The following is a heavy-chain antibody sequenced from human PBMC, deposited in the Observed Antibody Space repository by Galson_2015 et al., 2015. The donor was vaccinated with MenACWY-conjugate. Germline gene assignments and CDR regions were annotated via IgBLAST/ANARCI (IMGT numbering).Heavy chain of an antibody. J-gene: IGHJ3*02. CDR3: ANRAPRTGGAFDI. D-gene: IGHD4-23*01. CDR2: INWNGGST. CDR1: GFTFDDYG. V-gene: IGHV3-20*04. Sequence: SLRLSCAASGFTFDDYGMSWVRQAPGKGLEWVSGINWNGGSTGYADSVKGRFTISRDNSKNTLYLQMNSLRAEDTAVYYCANRAPRTGGAFDIWGQGTMVTVSS.